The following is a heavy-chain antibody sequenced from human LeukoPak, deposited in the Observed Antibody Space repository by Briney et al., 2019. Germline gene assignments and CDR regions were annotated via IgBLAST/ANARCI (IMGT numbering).Heavy chain of an antibody. CDR2: IRYDGSNK. V-gene: IGHV3-30*02. J-gene: IGHJ4*02. CDR1: GCTFSSYG. Sequence: GGSLRLSCAASGCTFSSYGMHWIRQAPGKGLEWVAFIRYDGSNKYYADSVKGRFTISRDNSKNTLYLQMNSLRAEETAVYYCAKRSDDYFDYWGQGTLVTVSP. CDR3: AKRSDDYFDY.